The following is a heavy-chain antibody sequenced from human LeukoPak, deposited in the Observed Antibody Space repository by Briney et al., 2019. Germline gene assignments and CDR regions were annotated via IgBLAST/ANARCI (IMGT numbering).Heavy chain of an antibody. CDR2: IIPILGIA. CDR3: ASRSPDGYNSGY. D-gene: IGHD5-24*01. J-gene: IGHJ4*02. CDR1: GGTFSSYT. Sequence: SVKVSCKASGGTFSSYTISRVRQAPGQGLEWMGRIIPILGIASYAQRFQGRVTITEDKSTSTAYMELSSLRSEDTAVYYCASRSPDGYNSGYWGQGTLVTVSS. V-gene: IGHV1-69*02.